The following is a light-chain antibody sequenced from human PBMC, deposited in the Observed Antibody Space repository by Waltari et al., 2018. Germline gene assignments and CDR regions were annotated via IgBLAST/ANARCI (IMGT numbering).Light chain of an antibody. CDR2: AAS. Sequence: DIQMTPSPSSLSASVGDRVTITCRASQNIRNYLNWYQQKPGKAPKVLIYAASSLQSGVPSRFSGSGYGTDFTLTISSLQPEDFATYYCQQSYNPLWTFGHGTKVEIK. CDR3: QQSYNPLWT. V-gene: IGKV1-39*01. CDR1: QNIRNY. J-gene: IGKJ1*01.